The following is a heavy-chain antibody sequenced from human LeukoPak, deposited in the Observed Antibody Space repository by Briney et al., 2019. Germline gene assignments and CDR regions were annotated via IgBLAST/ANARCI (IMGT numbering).Heavy chain of an antibody. CDR1: GGSISSYY. CDR3: ARENDRYGRIDY. D-gene: IGHD5-18*01. CDR2: IYYSGST. V-gene: IGHV4-59*01. J-gene: IGHJ4*02. Sequence: SETLSLTCTVSGGSISSYYWSWIRQPPGKGLEWIGYIYYSGSTDYNPSLKSRVIISIDTSKNQFSLRLSSVTAADTAVYYCARENDRYGRIDYWGQGTQVTVSS.